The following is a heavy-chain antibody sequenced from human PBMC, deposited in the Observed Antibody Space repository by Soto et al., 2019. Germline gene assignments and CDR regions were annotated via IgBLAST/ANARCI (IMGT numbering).Heavy chain of an antibody. CDR2: TKYRSKWYT. Sequence: SQTLSLTCAISGDSVSSNIAAWNWVRQSPSRGLEWLGRTKYRSKWYTDYATSVKSRISINPDTSKNQVSLQLNSVTPEDTAVYYCAREGRSTWTYYFDFWGQGILVTVSS. J-gene: IGHJ4*02. CDR1: GDSVSSNIAA. V-gene: IGHV6-1*01. CDR3: AREGRSTWTYYFDF. D-gene: IGHD6-13*01.